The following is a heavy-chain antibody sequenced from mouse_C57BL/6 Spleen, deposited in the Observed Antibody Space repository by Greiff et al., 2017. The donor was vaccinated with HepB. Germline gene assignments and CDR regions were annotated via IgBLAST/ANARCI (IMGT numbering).Heavy chain of an antibody. CDR2: ISDGSSYT. V-gene: IGHV5-4*01. Sequence: EVMLVESGGGLVKPGGSLKLSCAASGFTFSSYAMSWVRQTPEKRLEWVATISDGSSYTYYPDNVKGRFTISRDNAKNNLYLQMSHLKSEDTAMYYCGRDGLLSNFDYWGQGTTLTVSS. CDR1: GFTFSSYA. J-gene: IGHJ2*01. D-gene: IGHD2-3*01. CDR3: GRDGLLSNFDY.